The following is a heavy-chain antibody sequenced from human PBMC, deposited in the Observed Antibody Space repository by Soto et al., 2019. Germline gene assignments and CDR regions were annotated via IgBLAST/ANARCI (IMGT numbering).Heavy chain of an antibody. D-gene: IGHD5-12*01. CDR2: IYHSGST. Sequence: QLQLQESGSGLVKPSQTLSLTCAVSGGSISSGGYSWSWIRQPPGKGLEWIGYIYHSGSTCYNPSLQRRVTILVDRSKNQCSLKLSSVISADTAVYYCASEMATIGGLDYWGQGTLVTVSS. CDR1: GGSISSGGYS. CDR3: ASEMATIGGLDY. V-gene: IGHV4-30-2*01. J-gene: IGHJ4*02.